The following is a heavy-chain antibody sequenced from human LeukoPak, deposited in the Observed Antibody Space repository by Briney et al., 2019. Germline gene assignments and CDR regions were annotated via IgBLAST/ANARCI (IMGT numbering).Heavy chain of an antibody. CDR2: IYYSGST. CDR1: GGSISRGDYY. Sequence: SETLSLTCTVSGGSISRGDYYWSWIRQPPGKGLEWIGYIYYSGSTYYNPSLKSRVTISVDTSKNQFSLKLSSVTAADTAVYYCASFYDSSGYYGYWGQGTLVTVSS. D-gene: IGHD3-22*01. J-gene: IGHJ4*02. V-gene: IGHV4-30-4*01. CDR3: ASFYDSSGYYGY.